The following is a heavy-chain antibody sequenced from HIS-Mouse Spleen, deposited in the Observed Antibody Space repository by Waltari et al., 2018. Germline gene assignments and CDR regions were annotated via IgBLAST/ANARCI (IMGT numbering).Heavy chain of an antibody. CDR1: GFPLTTSGMC. D-gene: IGHD6-19*01. CDR2: IDWEDVK. J-gene: IGHJ4*02. Sequence: QVTLRKSGLALVKPQQTLTLTSTFSGFPLTTSGMCVSWIRHPPGKALEWLACIDWEDVKYYSTSLKTRLTISRDTSKNQVVLTMTNMDPLDTATYYCARIAEGYTSGWYAFDYWGQGTLVTVSS. V-gene: IGHV2-70*15. CDR3: ARIAEGYTSGWYAFDY.